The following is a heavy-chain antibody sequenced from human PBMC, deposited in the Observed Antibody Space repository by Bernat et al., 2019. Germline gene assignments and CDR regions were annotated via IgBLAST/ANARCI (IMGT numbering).Heavy chain of an antibody. CDR2: SRNKDTTFTT. J-gene: IGHJ4*02. V-gene: IGHV3-72*01. D-gene: IGHD1-26*01. Sequence: EVQLVEPGGGLVQPGGSLRLSCAASGFTFSDHYMDWVRQAPGKGLEWVGRSRNKDTTFTTEYAASVTGRFTISRDESKNSLYLQMNSLKTEDTAVYYCARASSYSGTYETRNYYDSWGQGTLVTVSS. CDR1: GFTFSDHY. CDR3: ARASSYSGTYETRNYYDS.